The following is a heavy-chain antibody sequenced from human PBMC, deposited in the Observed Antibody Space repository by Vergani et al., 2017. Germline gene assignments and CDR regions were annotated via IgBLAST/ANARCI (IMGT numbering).Heavy chain of an antibody. D-gene: IGHD3-22*01. CDR1: GGSISSGDYY. Sequence: QVQLQESGPGLVKPSQTLSLTCTVSGGSISSGDYYWSWIRQPPGKGLEWIGYIYYSGSTYYNPSLKSRVTISVDTSKHQFSLKLSSVTAADTAVYYCARVRRDDSSGYYYYDGMDVWGQGTTVTVSS. CDR2: IYYSGST. V-gene: IGHV4-30-4*01. J-gene: IGHJ6*02. CDR3: ARVRRDDSSGYYYYDGMDV.